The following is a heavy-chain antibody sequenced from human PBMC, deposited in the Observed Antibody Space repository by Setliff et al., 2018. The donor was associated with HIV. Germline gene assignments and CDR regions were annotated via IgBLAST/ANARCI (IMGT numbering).Heavy chain of an antibody. CDR2: INQDGSET. V-gene: IGHV3-7*03. CDR3: ALDLLGATHYFQH. D-gene: IGHD1-26*01. J-gene: IGHJ1*01. Sequence: GSLRLSCAASGFTFSSYWMSWVRQAPGKGLEWVANINQDGSETYYVDSVKGLFTISRDNAKNSLYLQMNSLRTEDTAVYYCALDLLGATHYFQHWSQGTLVAFSS. CDR1: GFTFSSYW.